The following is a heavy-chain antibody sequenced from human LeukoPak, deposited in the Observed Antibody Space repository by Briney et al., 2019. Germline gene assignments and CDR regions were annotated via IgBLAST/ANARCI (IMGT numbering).Heavy chain of an antibody. CDR1: GFTFSSYA. D-gene: IGHD2-2*01. CDR3: AKSRSSSSSHFDY. V-gene: IGHV3-23*01. Sequence: GGSLRLSCAASGFTFSSYAMSWVRQAPGKGLEWVSTISGSGKTTFYADSVKGRFTISRDNSKNTLYLQMNSLSAEDTAVYYCAKSRSSSSSHFDYWGQGTLVTVSS. J-gene: IGHJ4*02. CDR2: ISGSGKTT.